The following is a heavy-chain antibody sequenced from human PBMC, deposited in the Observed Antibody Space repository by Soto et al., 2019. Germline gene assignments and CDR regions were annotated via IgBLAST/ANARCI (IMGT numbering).Heavy chain of an antibody. CDR1: GGSISGYY. V-gene: IGHV4-59*01. CDR3: ARGSAAGTKSPFDY. D-gene: IGHD6-13*01. CDR2: IHYSGST. Sequence: VQLQESGPGLVKPSETLSLTCTVSGGSISGYYWSWIRQSPGKGLEWIGYIHYSGSTNYNPSLKSRVTISGDTSKHQPSLNPTSVTAADTAVYYCARGSAAGTKSPFDYWGQGTLVTVSS. J-gene: IGHJ4*02.